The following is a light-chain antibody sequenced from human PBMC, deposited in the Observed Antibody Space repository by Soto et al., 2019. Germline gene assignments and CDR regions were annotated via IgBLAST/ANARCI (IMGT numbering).Light chain of an antibody. CDR3: QQYNNRPLL. CDR1: QSVSSN. V-gene: IGKV3-15*01. J-gene: IGKJ2*01. CDR2: GAS. Sequence: EIVMTQSPATLSLSPGERATLSCRASQSVSSNLAWYQQRPGQAPRLLVYGASTRATGIPARFSGSGSGTEFTLTISSLQSEDFAVYYCQQYNNRPLLFGQGTKLEIK.